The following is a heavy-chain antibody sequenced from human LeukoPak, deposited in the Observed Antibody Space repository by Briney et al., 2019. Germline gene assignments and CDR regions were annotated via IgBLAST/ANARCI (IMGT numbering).Heavy chain of an antibody. J-gene: IGHJ4*02. Sequence: PGGSLRLSCAVSGFTISSHGMHWVRQAPGKGLEWVAMISYNGNSKYYGDSVKGRFTISRDNAKNSLFLQMNSLRAEDTAVYYCARRYFDYWGQGTLVTVSS. V-gene: IGHV3-30*03. CDR2: ISYNGNSK. CDR3: ARRYFDY. CDR1: GFTISSHG.